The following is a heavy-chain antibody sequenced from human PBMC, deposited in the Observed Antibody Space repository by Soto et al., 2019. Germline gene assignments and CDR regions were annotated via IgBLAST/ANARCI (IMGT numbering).Heavy chain of an antibody. V-gene: IGHV4-4*02. CDR2: IFHSGSV. J-gene: IGHJ4*02. CDR1: GGSVSSSFF. Sequence: QVLLQESGPGLVQPSGTLSLSCAVSGGSVSSSFFWGWVRQPPGKGLERIGDIFHSGSVNYNPSLKSRVTISIDKSKNQFSLELNSVTTADTAVYYCVRSFGWYSIDYWGQGTLVIVSS. D-gene: IGHD6-19*01. CDR3: VRSFGWYSIDY.